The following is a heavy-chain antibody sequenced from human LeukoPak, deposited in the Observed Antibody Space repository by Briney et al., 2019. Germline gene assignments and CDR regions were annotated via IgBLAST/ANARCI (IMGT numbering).Heavy chain of an antibody. CDR1: GFPFTHHG. D-gene: IGHD6-19*01. CDR3: ARDPTNTSGRYAYFDY. V-gene: IGHV1-18*01. J-gene: IGHJ4*02. Sequence: ASVRVSCKTSGFPFTHHGITWVRQAPGQGLEWMGWISGYNGDTTYAQKFQGRVTLTTDTSTSTVYMDLRSLRSDDTAVYYCARDPTNTSGRYAYFDYWGQGTLVTVSS. CDR2: ISGYNGDT.